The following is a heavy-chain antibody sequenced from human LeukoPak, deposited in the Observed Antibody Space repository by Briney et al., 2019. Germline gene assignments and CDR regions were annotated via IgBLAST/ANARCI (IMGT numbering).Heavy chain of an antibody. V-gene: IGHV4-59*01. Sequence: SETLSLTCTVSSGSISSYYWSWIRQPPGKGLEWIGYIYYSGSTNYNPSLKSRVTMSLDTSKNQFSLKLSSVTAADTAVHYCARDFGSSGWYGAFDYWGQGTLVTVSS. J-gene: IGHJ4*02. CDR2: IYYSGST. D-gene: IGHD6-19*01. CDR1: SGSISSYY. CDR3: ARDFGSSGWYGAFDY.